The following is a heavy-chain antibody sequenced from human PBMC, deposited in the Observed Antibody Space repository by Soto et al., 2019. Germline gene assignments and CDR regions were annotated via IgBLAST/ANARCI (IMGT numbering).Heavy chain of an antibody. Sequence: GGSLRLSCATSGCWIDECDIHWVRQAPGKGLGLVSGITSSCGREAYADPSIGRLPVYRDNTDNSLYLQMNSLRPEDTGLYYCAKDKLGGTYFSGIEHWGQGT. J-gene: IGHJ4*02. D-gene: IGHD1-26*01. CDR2: ITSSCGRE. V-gene: IGHV3-9*01. CDR3: AKDKLGGTYFSGIEH. CDR1: GCWIDECD.